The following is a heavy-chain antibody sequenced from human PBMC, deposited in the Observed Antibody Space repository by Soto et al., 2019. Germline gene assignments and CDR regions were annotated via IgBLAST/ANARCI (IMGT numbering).Heavy chain of an antibody. Sequence: GESLKISCKGSGYSFTSYWIGWVRQMPGKGLEWMGIIYPGDSDTRYSPSFQGQVTISADKSIGTAYLQWSSLKASDTAMYYCARWGSELRYFDWLFFDYWGQGTLVTVSS. D-gene: IGHD3-9*01. CDR2: IYPGDSDT. J-gene: IGHJ4*02. CDR3: ARWGSELRYFDWLFFDY. CDR1: GYSFTSYW. V-gene: IGHV5-51*01.